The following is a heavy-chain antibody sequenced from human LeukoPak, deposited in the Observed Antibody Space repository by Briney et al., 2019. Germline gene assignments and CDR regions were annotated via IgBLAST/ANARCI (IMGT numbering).Heavy chain of an antibody. J-gene: IGHJ4*02. CDR1: GFTFSSYA. Sequence: GRSLRLSCAASGFTFSSYAMHWVRQAPGKGLEWVAVISYDGSNKYYADSVKGRFTISRDNSKNTLHLQMNSLRAEDTAVYYCARHRSSWLIDYWGQGTLVTVSS. V-gene: IGHV3-30-3*01. D-gene: IGHD6-6*01. CDR3: ARHRSSWLIDY. CDR2: ISYDGSNK.